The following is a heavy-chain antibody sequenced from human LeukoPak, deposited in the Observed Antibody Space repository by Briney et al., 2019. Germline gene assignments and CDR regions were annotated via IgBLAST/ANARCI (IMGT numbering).Heavy chain of an antibody. J-gene: IGHJ3*02. V-gene: IGHV4-61*05. CDR2: IYYSGST. D-gene: IGHD3-22*01. Sequence: SETLSLTCTVSGGSISSSSYYWGWIRQPPGKGLEWIGYIYYSGSTNYNPSLKSRVTISVDTSKNQFSLKLSSVTAADTAVYYCARGDDSSGYYDAFDIWGQGTMVTVSS. CDR1: GGSISSSSYY. CDR3: ARGDDSSGYYDAFDI.